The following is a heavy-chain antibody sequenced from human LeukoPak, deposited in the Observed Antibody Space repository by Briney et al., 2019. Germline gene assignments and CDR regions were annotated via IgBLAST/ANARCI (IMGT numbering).Heavy chain of an antibody. CDR3: ARGGGGTRGLKFDP. CDR2: INHSGST. V-gene: IGHV4-34*01. Sequence: SETLSLTFAVYGGSFSGYYWSWIRQPPGKGLEWIGEINHSGSTNYNPSLKSRVTISVDTSKNQFSLKLSSVTAADTAVYYCARGGGGTRGLKFDPWGQGTLVTVSS. CDR1: GGSFSGYY. J-gene: IGHJ5*02. D-gene: IGHD1-7*01.